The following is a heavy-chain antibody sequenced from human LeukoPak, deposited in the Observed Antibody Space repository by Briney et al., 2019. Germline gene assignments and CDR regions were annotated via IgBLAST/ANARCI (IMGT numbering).Heavy chain of an antibody. J-gene: IGHJ5*02. V-gene: IGHV4-4*09. D-gene: IGHD2-21*01. CDR1: GGSISSYY. CDR2: IYTSGST. CDR3: ARHITSWFDP. Sequence: SETRSLTCTVSGGSISSYYWSWIRQPPGKGLEWIGYIYTSGSTNYNPSLKSRVTISVDTSKNQFSLKLSSVTAADTAVYYCARHITSWFDPWGQGTLVTVSS.